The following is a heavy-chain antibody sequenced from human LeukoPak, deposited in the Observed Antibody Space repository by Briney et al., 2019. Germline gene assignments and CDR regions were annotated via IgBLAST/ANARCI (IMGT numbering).Heavy chain of an antibody. Sequence: ASVKVSCKASGYTFTGYHIHWVRQAPGQGLEWMGWINSNTGGTNYAQKFQGRVTLTRDTSITTAYMEMSSLRSDETAVYYCARDRPGYSSWFDPWGQGTLVTVSS. D-gene: IGHD6-19*01. CDR3: ARDRPGYSSWFDP. J-gene: IGHJ5*02. V-gene: IGHV1-2*02. CDR1: GYTFTGYH. CDR2: INSNTGGT.